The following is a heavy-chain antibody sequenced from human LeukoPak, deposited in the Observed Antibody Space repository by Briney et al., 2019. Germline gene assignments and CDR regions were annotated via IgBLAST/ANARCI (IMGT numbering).Heavy chain of an antibody. CDR2: IYHSGST. CDR1: GGSISSSNW. Sequence: PSGTLSLTCAVSGGSISSSNWWSWVRQPPGKGLEWIGEIYHSGSTNYNPSLKSRVTISVDKSKNQFSLKLSSVTAADTAVYYCARDDQYSSGSGAFDIWGQGTMVTVSS. CDR3: ARDDQYSSGSGAFDI. J-gene: IGHJ3*02. D-gene: IGHD6-19*01. V-gene: IGHV4-4*02.